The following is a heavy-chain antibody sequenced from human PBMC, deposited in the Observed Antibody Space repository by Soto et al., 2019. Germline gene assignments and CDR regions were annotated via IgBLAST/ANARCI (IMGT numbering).Heavy chain of an antibody. CDR1: AGTFSSYA. J-gene: IGHJ5*02. D-gene: IGHD6-6*01. CDR3: ARARGRSSSRGRFDP. V-gene: IGHV1-69*13. CDR2: IIPIFGTA. Sequence: SVKVSCKASAGTFSSYAISWVRQAPGQGLEWMGGIIPIFGTANYAQKFQGRVTITADESTSTAYMELSSLRSEDAAVYYCARARGRSSSRGRFDPWGQGTLVTASS.